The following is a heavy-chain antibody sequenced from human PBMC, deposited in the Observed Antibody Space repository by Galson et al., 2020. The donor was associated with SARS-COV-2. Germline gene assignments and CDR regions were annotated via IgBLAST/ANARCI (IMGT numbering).Heavy chain of an antibody. J-gene: IGHJ4*02. CDR2: IIPIFGTA. CDR1: GGTFSSYA. V-gene: IGHV1-69*13. Sequence: SVKVSCKASGGTFSSYAISWVRQAPGQGLEWMGGIIPIFGTANYAQKFQGRVTITADESTSTAYMELSSLRAEDTAVYYCGRVYGYDRGGGFDDWGQGTLVTVSS. CDR3: GRVYGYDRGGGFDD. D-gene: IGHD5-12*01.